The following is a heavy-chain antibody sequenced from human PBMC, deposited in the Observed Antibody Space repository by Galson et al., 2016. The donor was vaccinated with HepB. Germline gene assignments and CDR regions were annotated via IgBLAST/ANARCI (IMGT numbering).Heavy chain of an antibody. D-gene: IGHD3-10*02. V-gene: IGHV3-30*18. CDR2: DSMDGRRK. Sequence: SLRLSCAGSGFLFRGYGMHWVRQAPGKGLEWVAADSMDGRRKFYSDSVRGRFTISRDNSNNMLFLKMDSLRPDEPAVYYCAKRHEFCPPVGCSVDYWGQGTLVSVSS. CDR3: AKRHEFCPPVGCSVDY. CDR1: GFLFRGYG. J-gene: IGHJ4*02.